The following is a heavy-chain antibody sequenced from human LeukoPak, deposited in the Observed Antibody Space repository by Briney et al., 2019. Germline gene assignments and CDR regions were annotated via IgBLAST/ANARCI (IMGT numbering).Heavy chain of an antibody. CDR2: IYYSGST. J-gene: IGHJ6*03. V-gene: IGHV4-34*01. CDR3: ARVGYYYYYMDV. Sequence: PSETLSLTCAVYGGSFSGYYWGGIRQPPGKGLEWIGSIYYSGSTYYNPSLKSRVTISVDTSKNQFSLKLSSVTAADAAVYYCARVGYYYYYMDVWGKGTTVTVSS. CDR1: GGSFSGYY.